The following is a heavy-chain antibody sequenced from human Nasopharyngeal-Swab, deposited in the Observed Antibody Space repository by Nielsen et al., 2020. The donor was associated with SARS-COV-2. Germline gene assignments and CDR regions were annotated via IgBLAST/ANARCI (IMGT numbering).Heavy chain of an antibody. CDR3: ARDRVLLWFRETKGYYYYGMDV. CDR2: IIPIFGTA. Sequence: WVRQAPGQGLEWMGGIIPIFGTANYAQKFQGRVTITADESTSTAYMELSSLRSDDTAVYYCARDRVLLWFRETKGYYYYGMDVWGQGTTVTVSS. V-gene: IGHV1-69*01. D-gene: IGHD3-10*01. J-gene: IGHJ6*02.